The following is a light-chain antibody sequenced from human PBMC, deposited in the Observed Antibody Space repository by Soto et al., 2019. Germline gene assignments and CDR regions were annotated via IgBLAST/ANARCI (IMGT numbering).Light chain of an antibody. CDR2: DAS. CDR1: QSVSSNY. CDR3: QQYGSSPLT. Sequence: EIVLTQSPGTLSLSPGERATLSCRASQSVSSNYLAWYQQKPGQAPRLLIYDASSRATGIPDRISGSGSGTDFTLTISRLEPEDFVVYYCQQYGSSPLTFDGGTKVEIK. J-gene: IGKJ4*01. V-gene: IGKV3-20*01.